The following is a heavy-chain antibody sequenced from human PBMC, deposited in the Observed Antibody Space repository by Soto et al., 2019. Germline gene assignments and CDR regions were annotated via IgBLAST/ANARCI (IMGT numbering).Heavy chain of an antibody. CDR1: GYTFTSYD. CDR2: INPNSGNT. D-gene: IGHD2-15*01. Sequence: QVQLVQSGAEVKKPGASVKVSCKASGYTFTSYDINWLRQATGQGLEWMGWINPNSGNTGYAQKFQGRVTMTRNTSISTAYLELTSLRSEDTAVYYCASYCSGGSCYLDLSHYGMDVWGQGTTVTVSS. CDR3: ASYCSGGSCYLDLSHYGMDV. V-gene: IGHV1-8*01. J-gene: IGHJ6*02.